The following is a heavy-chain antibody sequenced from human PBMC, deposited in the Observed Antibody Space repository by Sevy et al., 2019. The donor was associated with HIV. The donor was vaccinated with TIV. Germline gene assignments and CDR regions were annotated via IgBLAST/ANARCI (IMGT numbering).Heavy chain of an antibody. CDR2: ISFDGRNT. CDR3: AKDILGDNSPWFFFDY. J-gene: IGHJ4*02. CDR1: GFTFRSYG. Sequence: GGSLRLSCAGSGFTFRSYGIHWVRQSPGKGLEWVAFISFDGRNTYSADSVKGRFTVSRDNTNNAVYLQMNNLRTEDTAMYYCAKDILGDNSPWFFFDYWGQGTQVTVSS. D-gene: IGHD3-9*01. V-gene: IGHV3-30*18.